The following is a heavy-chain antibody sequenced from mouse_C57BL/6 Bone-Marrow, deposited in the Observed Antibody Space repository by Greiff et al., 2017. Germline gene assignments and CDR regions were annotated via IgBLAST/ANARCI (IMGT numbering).Heavy chain of an antibody. V-gene: IGHV1-39*01. CDR2: INPNYGTT. Sequence: VQLEQSGVEVVKPGASVKISCKASGYSFTDYNMNWVQQSNGKSLEWIGVINPNYGTTSYNKKFKGKATLTVDQSSSTAYMQLNSLTSEDSAVYYCARYYSNNYYAMDYWGQGTSVTVSS. CDR3: ARYYSNNYYAMDY. D-gene: IGHD2-5*01. CDR1: GYSFTDYN. J-gene: IGHJ4*01.